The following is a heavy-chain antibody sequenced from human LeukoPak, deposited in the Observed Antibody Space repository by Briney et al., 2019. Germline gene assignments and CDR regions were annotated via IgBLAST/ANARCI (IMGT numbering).Heavy chain of an antibody. Sequence: GASVKVSCKASGYTFTGYYSHWVRQAPGQGLEWMGWINPNSGGTNYAQKFQGRVTMTRDTSISTAYMELSRLRSDDTAVYYCARDTAMVIGLTFWGQRTLVTVSS. V-gene: IGHV1-2*02. CDR2: INPNSGGT. CDR1: GYTFTGYY. D-gene: IGHD5-18*01. CDR3: ARDTAMVIGLTF. J-gene: IGHJ4*02.